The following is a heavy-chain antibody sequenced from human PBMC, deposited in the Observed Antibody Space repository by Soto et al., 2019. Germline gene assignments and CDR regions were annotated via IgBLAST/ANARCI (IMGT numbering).Heavy chain of an antibody. CDR1: GFTFNIYA. Sequence: GALRLSCAASGFTFNIYAMTWVRQAPGKGLEWVSTTGATGRTTYYSDAVKGRFTVSRDNSKNTLDLQMSNLRAEDTAVYYCATVHNTSRSFDYWGQETLVTVSS. CDR2: TGATGRTT. CDR3: ATVHNTSRSFDY. J-gene: IGHJ4*02. V-gene: IGHV3-23*01. D-gene: IGHD1-20*01.